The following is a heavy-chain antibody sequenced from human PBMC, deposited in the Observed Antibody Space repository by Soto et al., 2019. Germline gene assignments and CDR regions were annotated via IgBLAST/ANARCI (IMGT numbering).Heavy chain of an antibody. D-gene: IGHD3-3*01. CDR2: INHSGST. CDR3: ARGSRFLEWHIDY. Sequence: TLSLTCAVYGGSFSGYYWSWIRQPPGKGLEWIGEINHSGSTNYNPSLKSRVTISVDTSKNQFSLKLSSVTAADTAVYYCARGSRFLEWHIDYWGQGTLVTVSS. J-gene: IGHJ4*02. V-gene: IGHV4-34*01. CDR1: GGSFSGYY.